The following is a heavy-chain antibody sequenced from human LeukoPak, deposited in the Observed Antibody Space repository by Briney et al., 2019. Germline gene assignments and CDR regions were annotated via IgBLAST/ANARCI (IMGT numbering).Heavy chain of an antibody. CDR3: ARPYSSGVKDAFDI. CDR2: VYYSGST. V-gene: IGHV4-39*01. D-gene: IGHD6-19*01. J-gene: IGHJ3*02. CDR1: GGSISSSGYY. Sequence: SETLSLTCTVSGGSISSSGYYWGWIRQPPGKGLEWIGSVYYSGSTYYNPSLKSRVTISVDTSKNQFSLKLSSVTAADTAVYSCARPYSSGVKDAFDIWGQGTMVTVSS.